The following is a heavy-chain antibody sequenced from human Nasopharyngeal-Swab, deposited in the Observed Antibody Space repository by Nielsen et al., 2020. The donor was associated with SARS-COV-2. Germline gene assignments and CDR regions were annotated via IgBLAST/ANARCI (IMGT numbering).Heavy chain of an antibody. J-gene: IGHJ3*02. Sequence: VRQAPGKGLEWVAVISYGGNNKFYADSLKGRFTVSRDNSENTLYLQMNSLRPEDTAVYYCAKEEGGYDFWSGYSKPLNAFDIWGQGTMVTVSS. CDR2: ISYGGNNK. V-gene: IGHV3-30*18. D-gene: IGHD3-3*01. CDR3: AKEEGGYDFWSGYSKPLNAFDI.